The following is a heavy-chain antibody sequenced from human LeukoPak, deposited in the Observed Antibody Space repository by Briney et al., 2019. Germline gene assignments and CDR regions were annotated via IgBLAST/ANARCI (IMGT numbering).Heavy chain of an antibody. Sequence: PSETLSLTCAVSGYSISSGYYWGWIRQPPGKGLEWIGSIYHSGSTYYNPSLKSRVTISVDTSKNQFSLKLSSVTAADTAVYYCARRGYMGVAGFFDYWGQGTLVTVSS. D-gene: IGHD6-19*01. CDR2: IYHSGST. CDR3: ARRGYMGVAGFFDY. CDR1: GYSISSGYY. V-gene: IGHV4-38-2*01. J-gene: IGHJ4*02.